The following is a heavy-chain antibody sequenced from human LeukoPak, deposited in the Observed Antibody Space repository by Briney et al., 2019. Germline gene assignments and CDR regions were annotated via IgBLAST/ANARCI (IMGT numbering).Heavy chain of an antibody. D-gene: IGHD3-22*01. CDR2: ISGSGGST. V-gene: IGHV3-23*01. Sequence: GSLRLSCAASGFTFSSYAMSWVRQAPGKGLEWVSAISGSGGSTYYADSVKGRFTISRDNSKNTLYLQMNSLRAEDTAVHYCAKEGNYYDSSGYYYGEGYFDYWGQGTLVTVSS. CDR3: AKEGNYYDSSGYYYGEGYFDY. J-gene: IGHJ4*02. CDR1: GFTFSSYA.